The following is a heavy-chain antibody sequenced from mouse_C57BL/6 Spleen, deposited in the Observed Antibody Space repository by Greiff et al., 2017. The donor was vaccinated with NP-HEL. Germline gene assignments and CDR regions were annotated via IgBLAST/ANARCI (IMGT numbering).Heavy chain of an antibody. V-gene: IGHV1-26*01. CDR1: GYTFTDYY. CDR2: INPNNGGT. CDR3: ARSSRDYYAMDY. Sequence: VQLQQSGPELVKPGASVKISCKASGYTFTDYYMNWVKQSHGKSLEWIGDINPNNGGTSYNQKLKGKATLTVDKSSSTAYMELRSLTSEDAAGYYCARSSRDYYAMDYWGQGTSVTVSS. J-gene: IGHJ4*01.